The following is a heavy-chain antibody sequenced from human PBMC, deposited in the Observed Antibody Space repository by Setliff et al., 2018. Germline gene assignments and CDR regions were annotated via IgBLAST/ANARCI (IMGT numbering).Heavy chain of an antibody. CDR3: ARAHSGSDFHDPFDI. J-gene: IGHJ3*02. CDR2: LNPSSGNT. CDR1: GYSFTSND. V-gene: IGHV1-8*03. Sequence: GASVKVSCKASGYSFTSNDINWVRQATGQGPEWTGWLNPSSGNTGYAPKFQGRVTITRSTSLSTAYMELSSLRSEDTAIYYCARAHSGSDFHDPFDIWGQGTMVTVSS. D-gene: IGHD1-26*01.